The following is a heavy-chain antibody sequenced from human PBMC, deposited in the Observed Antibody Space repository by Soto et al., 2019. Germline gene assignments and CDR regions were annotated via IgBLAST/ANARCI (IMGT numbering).Heavy chain of an antibody. V-gene: IGHV3-53*01. CDR3: ATVDTAQRVYYYYGMDV. CDR2: ISNGGST. Sequence: WVSLRLSCVPSRFTQIRNCICLFRHTAVKGMQWVSVISNGGSTYYTDSVKGRFTISRDNCKNTLYLQMNSLRAEDTAVYYCATVDTAQRVYYYYGMDVWGQGTTVTVSS. D-gene: IGHD5-18*01. CDR1: RFTQIRNC. J-gene: IGHJ6*02.